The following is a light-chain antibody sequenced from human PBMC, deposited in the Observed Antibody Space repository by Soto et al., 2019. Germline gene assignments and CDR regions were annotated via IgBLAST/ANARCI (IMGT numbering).Light chain of an antibody. J-gene: IGKJ3*01. CDR1: QSVSTN. CDR3: QQYHNWPVT. V-gene: IGKV3-15*01. CDR2: GAS. Sequence: EIVMTQSPATLSVSPGARATLSCRASQSVSTNLAWYQQRPGQPPRALIYGASTRATGIPARFSGSGYGTEFSLTISSLQSEDFVVYYCQQYHNWPVTFGPGTKVDFK.